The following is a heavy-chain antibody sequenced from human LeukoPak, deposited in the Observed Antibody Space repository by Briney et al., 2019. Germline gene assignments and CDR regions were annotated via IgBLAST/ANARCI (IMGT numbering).Heavy chain of an antibody. V-gene: IGHV3-30-3*01. CDR2: ISYDGSNK. CDR3: AREWGYSYGTYAFDI. CDR1: GFTFSSYA. D-gene: IGHD5-18*01. J-gene: IGHJ3*02. Sequence: GGSLRLSCAASGFTFSSYAMHWVRQAPGKGLEWVAVISYDGSNKYYADSVKGRFTISRDNSKNTLYLQMNSLRAEDTAVYYCAREWGYSYGTYAFDIWGQGTMVTVSS.